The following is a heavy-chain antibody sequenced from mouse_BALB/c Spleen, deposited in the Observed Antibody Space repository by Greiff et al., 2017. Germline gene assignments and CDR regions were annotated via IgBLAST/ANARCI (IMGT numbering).Heavy chain of an antibody. D-gene: IGHD4-1*01. CDR1: GYTFTDYA. J-gene: IGHJ2*01. CDR2: ISNYSGNT. Sequence: VQVVESGPELVRPGVSVKISCKGSGYTFTDYAMHWVKQSHAKSLEWIGVISNYSGNTNYNQKFKGKATMTVDKSSSTAYMELARLTSEDSAIYYCAREGGLTGTFDYWGQGTTLTVSS. CDR3: AREGGLTGTFDY. V-gene: IGHV1-67*01.